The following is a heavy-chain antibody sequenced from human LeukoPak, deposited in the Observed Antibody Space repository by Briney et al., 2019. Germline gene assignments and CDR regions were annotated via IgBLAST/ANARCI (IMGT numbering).Heavy chain of an antibody. D-gene: IGHD6-19*01. Sequence: GGSLRLSCAASGFTFSSYSMNWVRQAPGKGLEWVSYISSSRSTIYYADSVKGRFTISRDNAKNSLYLQMSSLRAEDMAVYYCAKHPQGWYIPSPDYWGQGTLVTVSS. CDR2: ISSSRSTI. CDR1: GFTFSSYS. CDR3: AKHPQGWYIPSPDY. J-gene: IGHJ4*02. V-gene: IGHV3-48*01.